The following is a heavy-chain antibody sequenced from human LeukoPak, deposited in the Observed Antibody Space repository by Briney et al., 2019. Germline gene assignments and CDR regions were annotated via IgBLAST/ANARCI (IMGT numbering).Heavy chain of an antibody. Sequence: ASVKVSCKASGYTFTSYAMHWVRQAPGQRLEWMGWINAGNGNTKYSQKFQGRVTITRDTSASTAYMELSSLRSEDTAVYYCAREGIAAAAPFAYWGQGTLVTVSS. V-gene: IGHV1-3*01. J-gene: IGHJ4*02. CDR2: INAGNGNT. CDR3: AREGIAAAAPFAY. D-gene: IGHD6-13*01. CDR1: GYTFTSYA.